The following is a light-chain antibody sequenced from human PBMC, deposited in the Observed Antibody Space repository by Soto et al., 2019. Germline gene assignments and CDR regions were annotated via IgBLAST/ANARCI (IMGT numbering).Light chain of an antibody. V-gene: IGKV2-28*01. CDR3: MQALQTPRT. CDR2: LGS. J-gene: IGKJ2*01. CDR1: QSLLHTNGYNY. Sequence: DIVMTQSPLSLTVTPGESASISCWSSQSLLHTNGYNYFDWYLQKPGQSPQLLIYLGSNRASGVPDRFSGRGSDTDFTLRISRVEADDVGVYYCMQALQTPRTFGQGTKLEIK.